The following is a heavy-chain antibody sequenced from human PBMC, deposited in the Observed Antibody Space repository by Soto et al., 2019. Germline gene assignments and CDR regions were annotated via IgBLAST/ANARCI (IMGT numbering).Heavy chain of an antibody. J-gene: IGHJ4*02. Sequence: EVQLLESGGGLVQPGGYLRLCCAASGFTFSSYAMSWVRQAPGKGLEGVSAISGSGGSTYYADSVKGRFTISIDKPKNTLYLQMNSVRAEDTSVYYCAKDGRSGYSFGPHFDYWGQGTLVTVSS. V-gene: IGHV3-23*01. CDR2: ISGSGGST. CDR3: AKDGRSGYSFGPHFDY. CDR1: GFTFSSYA. D-gene: IGHD5-18*01.